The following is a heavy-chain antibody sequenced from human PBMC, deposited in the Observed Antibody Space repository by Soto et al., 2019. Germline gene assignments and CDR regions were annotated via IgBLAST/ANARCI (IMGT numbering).Heavy chain of an antibody. CDR1: GFTFSSYG. CDR3: ARVVVAAFYYMDV. D-gene: IGHD2-15*01. CDR2: IWYDGSNK. Sequence: GGSLRLSCAASGFTFSSYGMHWVRQAPGKGLEWVAVIWYDGSNKYYADSVKGRFTISRDNSKNTLYLQMNSLRAEDTAVYYCARVVVAAFYYMDVWGKGTTVTVSS. V-gene: IGHV3-33*01. J-gene: IGHJ6*03.